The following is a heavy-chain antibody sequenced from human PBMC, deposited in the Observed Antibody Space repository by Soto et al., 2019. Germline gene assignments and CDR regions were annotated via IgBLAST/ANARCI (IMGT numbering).Heavy chain of an antibody. CDR1: GLSLSTTGVG. CDR3: VQSRCGGDCLQSYSSHSYYGLDV. V-gene: IGHV2-5*02. Sequence: QITLKESGPPLVKPTQTLTLTCTFSGLSLSTTGVGVGWIRQPPGKALEWLALIYWDDDKRYSPSLKSRLTLTKDTSKNQVVLTMTNMDPVDTATYYCVQSRCGGDCLQSYSSHSYYGLDVWGQGTTVTVSS. J-gene: IGHJ6*02. CDR2: IYWDDDK. D-gene: IGHD2-21*02.